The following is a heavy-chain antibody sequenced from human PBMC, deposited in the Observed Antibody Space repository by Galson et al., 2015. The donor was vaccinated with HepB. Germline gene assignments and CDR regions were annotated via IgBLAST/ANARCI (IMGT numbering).Heavy chain of an antibody. CDR2: ISYDGSNK. CDR1: GFTFSSYG. V-gene: IGHV3-30*18. D-gene: IGHD4-17*01. Sequence: SLRLSCAASGFTFSSYGMHWVRQAPGKGLEWVAVISYDGSNKYYADSMKGRFTISRDNSKNTLYLQMNSLRAEDTAVYYCAKAVAPDYGDPGDYFDYWGQGTLVTVSS. CDR3: AKAVAPDYGDPGDYFDY. J-gene: IGHJ4*02.